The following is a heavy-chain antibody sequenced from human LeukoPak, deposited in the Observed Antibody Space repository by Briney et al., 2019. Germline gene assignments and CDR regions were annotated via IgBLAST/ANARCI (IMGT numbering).Heavy chain of an antibody. CDR2: ISSSGSTI. V-gene: IGHV3-48*03. CDR1: GFTFSSYE. Sequence: GGSLRLSCAASGFTFSSYEMNWVRQAPGKGLEWVSYISSSGSTIYYADSVKGRFTISRDNAKNSLYLQMDSLRAEDTAVYYCARAACYGDYCYYYYYYMDVWGKGTTVTVSS. D-gene: IGHD4-17*01. J-gene: IGHJ6*03. CDR3: ARAACYGDYCYYYYYYMDV.